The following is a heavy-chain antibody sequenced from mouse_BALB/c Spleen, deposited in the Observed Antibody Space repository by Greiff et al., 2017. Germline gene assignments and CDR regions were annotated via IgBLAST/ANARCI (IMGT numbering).Heavy chain of an antibody. CDR1: GYTFTEYI. V-gene: IGHV1-62-2*01. CDR3: EKHGDYYYNGYDY. Sequence: QVQLQQSGAGLVQPGASVKLSCKASGYTFTEYIIPWVRQRSGQGLEWIGGFYSGGGSIKYNEKFKDKATLTTDKSSSTVYMELSRLTSEDSAVYYCEKHGDYYYNGYDYWGQGTTVTVSS. D-gene: IGHD1-1*01. J-gene: IGHJ2*01. CDR2: FYSGGGSI.